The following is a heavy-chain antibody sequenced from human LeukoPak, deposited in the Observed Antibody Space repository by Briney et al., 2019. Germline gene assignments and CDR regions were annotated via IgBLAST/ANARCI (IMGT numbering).Heavy chain of an antibody. CDR2: MNPNSGNA. CDR1: GYTFTSYD. Sequence: ASVKVSCKASGYTFTSYDINWVRQATGQGLEWMGWMNPNSGNAGYAQKFQGRVTMTRDTSISTAYMELSRLRSDDTAVYYCARAEYSSSGELDYWGQGTLVTVSS. D-gene: IGHD6-6*01. V-gene: IGHV1-8*01. CDR3: ARAEYSSSGELDY. J-gene: IGHJ4*02.